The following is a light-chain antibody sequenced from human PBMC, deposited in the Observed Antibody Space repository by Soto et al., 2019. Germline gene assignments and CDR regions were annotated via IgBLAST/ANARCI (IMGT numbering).Light chain of an antibody. CDR1: QSIGDF. V-gene: IGKV3-11*02. Sequence: ILMTQSPATLSLSPGERATLSCRASQSIGDFLAWYQQRPGQAPRRLIYDVFTRATGIPARFSGSGSGRDFTLTISSLEPADFAIYYCQQRQDWPPTFGGGTKVEIK. CDR3: QQRQDWPPT. J-gene: IGKJ4*01. CDR2: DVF.